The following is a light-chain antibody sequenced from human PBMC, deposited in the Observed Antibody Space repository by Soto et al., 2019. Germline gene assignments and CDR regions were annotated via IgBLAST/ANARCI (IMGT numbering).Light chain of an antibody. Sequence: QSALTQPASVSGSPGQSITLSCTGSSSDVGAYDLVSWYQQHPATAPKLIIYETNKRPSGISNRFSGSKSGNTASLTISRLPAEDEADYYCCSYAGVSTLLFGGGTKLTVL. CDR1: SSDVGAYDL. CDR2: ETN. J-gene: IGLJ2*01. V-gene: IGLV2-23*01. CDR3: CSYAGVSTLL.